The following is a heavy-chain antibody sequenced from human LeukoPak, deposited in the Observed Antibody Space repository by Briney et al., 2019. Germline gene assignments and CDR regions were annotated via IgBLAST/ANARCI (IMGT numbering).Heavy chain of an antibody. J-gene: IGHJ5*02. D-gene: IGHD5-12*01. V-gene: IGHV4-4*07. CDR2: INASGST. CDR1: GGPISSYY. CDR3: ARGMAVAYDYNWFDP. Sequence: SETLSLTCSVSGGPISSYYWSWIRQTAGKGLEWIGRINASGSTRFNPSLKSRVTMSVDTSKNQFSLKLSSVTAADTAVYFCARGMAVAYDYNWFDPWGQGTLVTVSS.